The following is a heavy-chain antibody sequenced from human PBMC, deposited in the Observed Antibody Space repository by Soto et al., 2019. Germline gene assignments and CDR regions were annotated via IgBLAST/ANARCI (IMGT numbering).Heavy chain of an antibody. Sequence: EVQLVETGGVVVQPGGSLRLSCAASGFTFDDYTMHWVRQAPGKGLEWVSLISWDGGSTYYADSVKGRFTISRDNSKNSLYLQMNSLRTEDTALYYCAKERGWLAKGNGMDVWGQGTTVTVSS. J-gene: IGHJ6*02. CDR1: GFTFDDYT. V-gene: IGHV3-43*01. CDR2: ISWDGGST. CDR3: AKERGWLAKGNGMDV. D-gene: IGHD3-22*01.